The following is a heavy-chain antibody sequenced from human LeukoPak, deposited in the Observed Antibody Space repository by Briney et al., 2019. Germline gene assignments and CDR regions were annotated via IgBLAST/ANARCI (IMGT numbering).Heavy chain of an antibody. D-gene: IGHD5-18*01. V-gene: IGHV1-69*13. CDR3: ARDPRPFGYSYGIDY. CDR2: IIPIFGTA. J-gene: IGHJ4*02. Sequence: ASVKVSCKASGGTFSSYAISWVRQAPGQGLEWMGGIIPIFGTANYAQKFQGRVTITADESTSTAYMELSSLRSEDTAVYYCARDPRPFGYSYGIDYCGQGTLVTVSS. CDR1: GGTFSSYA.